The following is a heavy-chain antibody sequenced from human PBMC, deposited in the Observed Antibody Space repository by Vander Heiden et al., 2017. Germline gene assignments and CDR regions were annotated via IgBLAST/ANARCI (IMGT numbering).Heavy chain of an antibody. CDR1: GFTFSSYR. CDR3: ARDLGYYYDSSGYYVG. CDR2: ISSSSSYI. D-gene: IGHD3-22*01. Sequence: EVQLVESGGGLVKPGGSLRLSCAASGFTFSSYRMNWVRQAPGKGLEWVSSISSSSSYIYYADSVKGRFTISRDNAKNSLYLQMNSLRAEDTAVYYCARDLGYYYDSSGYYVGWGQGTLVTVSS. J-gene: IGHJ4*02. V-gene: IGHV3-21*01.